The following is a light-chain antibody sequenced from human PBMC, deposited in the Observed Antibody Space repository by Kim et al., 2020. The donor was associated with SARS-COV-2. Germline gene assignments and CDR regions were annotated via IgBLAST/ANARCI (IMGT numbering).Light chain of an antibody. J-gene: IGKJ2*01. V-gene: IGKV3-15*01. CDR3: QKYNNWPYT. Sequence: EIVMTQSPATLSVSPGERATLSCRASQSVSSNLAWYQQKPGQAPRLLIYGASTRATGIPARFSGSGSRTEFTLTISSLQSEDFAVYYCQKYNNWPYTFGQGTKLEI. CDR1: QSVSSN. CDR2: GAS.